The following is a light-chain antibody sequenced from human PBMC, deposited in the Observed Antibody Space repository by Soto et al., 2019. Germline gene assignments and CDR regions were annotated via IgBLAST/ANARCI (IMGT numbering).Light chain of an antibody. V-gene: IGKV1-39*01. Sequence: DIQMTQSPSSLSASLGARVTITCRASQSISSYLNWYQQKPGKAPKLLIYAASSLQSGVPSRFSGSGSGTDFTLTISSLQPEDFATYYCQQCYSTPQTFGQGTKVDIK. CDR1: QSISSY. CDR3: QQCYSTPQT. J-gene: IGKJ1*01. CDR2: AAS.